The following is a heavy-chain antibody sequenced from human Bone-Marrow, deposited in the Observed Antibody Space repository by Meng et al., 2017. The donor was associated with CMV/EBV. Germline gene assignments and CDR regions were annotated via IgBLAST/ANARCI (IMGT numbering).Heavy chain of an antibody. V-gene: IGHV3-30-3*01. CDR1: AFTFSGYA. Sequence: GESLKISCAASAFTFSGYAMHWVRQAPDKGLEWVAGISYDGSQKYYADSVKGRFTISRDNAKNSLYLQMNSLRAEDTAVYYCARIEMATTDYWGQGTLVTVSS. CDR2: ISYDGSQK. J-gene: IGHJ4*02. CDR3: ARIEMATTDY. D-gene: IGHD5-24*01.